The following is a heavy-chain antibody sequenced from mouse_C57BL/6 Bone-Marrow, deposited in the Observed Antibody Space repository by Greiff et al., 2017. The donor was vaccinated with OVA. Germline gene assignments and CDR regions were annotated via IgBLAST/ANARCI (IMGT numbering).Heavy chain of an antibody. V-gene: IGHV1-61*01. CDR2: IYPSDSET. D-gene: IGHD4-1*01. Sequence: QVQLQQPGAELVRPGSSVKLSCKASGYTFTSYWMDWVKQRPGQGLEWIGNIYPSDSETHYNQKFKDKATLTVDKSASTAYMQLSSLTSEDSAVYYGARRRLGFDYWGQGTTLTVSS. CDR1: GYTFTSYW. CDR3: ARRRLGFDY. J-gene: IGHJ2*01.